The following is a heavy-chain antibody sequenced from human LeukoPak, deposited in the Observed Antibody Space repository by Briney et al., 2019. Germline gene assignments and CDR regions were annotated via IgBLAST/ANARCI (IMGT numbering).Heavy chain of an antibody. CDR3: ARGGLSNGLWYFDY. Sequence: AETLSLTCTVSGGSMSSYYWSWIRQPPGKGLEWIGYIYYSGSTNYNPSLKSRVTISVDTSKNQFSLKLSSVTAADTAVYYCARGGLSNGLWYFDYWGQGTLVTVSS. D-gene: IGHD4-11*01. J-gene: IGHJ4*02. CDR1: GGSMSSYY. CDR2: IYYSGST. V-gene: IGHV4-59*01.